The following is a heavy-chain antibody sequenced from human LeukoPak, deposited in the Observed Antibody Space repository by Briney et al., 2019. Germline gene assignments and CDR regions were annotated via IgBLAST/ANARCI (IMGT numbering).Heavy chain of an antibody. CDR1: GYTFTGYY. Sequence: ASVKVSCKASGYTFTGYYMHWVRQAPGQGLEWMGWINPNSGGTSYAQKFQGRVTMTRDTSISTAYMELSRLRSDDTAVYYCARVSQQLVLEGDAFDIWGQGTMVTVSS. CDR2: INPNSGGT. V-gene: IGHV1-2*02. J-gene: IGHJ3*02. D-gene: IGHD6-13*01. CDR3: ARVSQQLVLEGDAFDI.